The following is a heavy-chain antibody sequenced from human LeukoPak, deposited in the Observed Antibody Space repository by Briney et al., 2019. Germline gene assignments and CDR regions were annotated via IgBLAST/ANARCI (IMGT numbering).Heavy chain of an antibody. D-gene: IGHD2-15*01. CDR2: IRYDGSNK. CDR1: GFTFSSYG. V-gene: IGHV3-30*02. CDR3: AKDNGSPSLVVVLVATAPDY. J-gene: IGHJ4*02. Sequence: PGGSPRLSCAASGFTFSSYGMHWVRQAPGKGLEWVAFIRYDGSNKYYADSVKGRFTISRDNSKNTLYLQMNSLRAEDTAVYYCAKDNGSPSLVVVLVATAPDYWGQGTLVTVSS.